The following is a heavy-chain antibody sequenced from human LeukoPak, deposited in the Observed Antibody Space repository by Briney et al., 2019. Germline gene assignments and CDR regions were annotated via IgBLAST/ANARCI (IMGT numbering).Heavy chain of an antibody. CDR1: GFTVSSNY. D-gene: IGHD3-10*01. CDR2: IYSGGST. V-gene: IGHV3-66*01. Sequence: GGSLRLSCAASGFTVSSNYMSWVRQAPGKGLEWVSVIYSGGSTYYADSVKGRFTISRDNSKNTLYLQMNSLRAEDTAVYYCARDRGVLLWFGESQYYYGMDVWGQGATVTVSS. CDR3: ARDRGVLLWFGESQYYYGMDV. J-gene: IGHJ6*02.